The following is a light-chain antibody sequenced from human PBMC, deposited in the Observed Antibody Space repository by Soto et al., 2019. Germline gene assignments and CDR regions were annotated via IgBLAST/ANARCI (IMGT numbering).Light chain of an antibody. J-gene: IGKJ5*01. CDR1: QSVSSN. Sequence: KVMTQSPATLSVSPGERATLSCRASQSVSSNLAWYQQKPGQAPRLLSYGASTRATGIPARFSGSGSGTEFTLTISSLQSEDFAVYYCQQYNNWPPIFGQGTRLEI. CDR3: QQYNNWPPI. CDR2: GAS. V-gene: IGKV3-15*01.